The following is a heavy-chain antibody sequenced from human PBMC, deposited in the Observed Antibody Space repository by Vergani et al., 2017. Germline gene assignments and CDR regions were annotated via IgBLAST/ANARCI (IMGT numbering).Heavy chain of an antibody. CDR3: ARDSGGCSSTSCYTYFDY. J-gene: IGHJ4*02. CDR2: IIPIFGTA. CDR1: GGTFSSYA. Sequence: QVQLVQSGAEVTKPGSSVKVSCKASGGTFSSYAISWVRQAPGQGLEWMGGIIPIFGTANYAQKFQGRVTITADESTSTAYMELSSLRSEDTAVYYWARDSGGCSSTSCYTYFDYWGQGTLVTVSS. V-gene: IGHV1-69*01. D-gene: IGHD2-2*02.